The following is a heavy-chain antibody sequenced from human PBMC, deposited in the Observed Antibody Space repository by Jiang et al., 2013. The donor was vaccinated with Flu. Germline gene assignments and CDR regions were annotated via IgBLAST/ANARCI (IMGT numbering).Heavy chain of an antibody. J-gene: IGHJ4*02. CDR1: GFTFSSYA. D-gene: IGHD1-26*01. V-gene: IGHV3-30*04. Sequence: LVESGGGVVQPGRSLRLSCAASGFTFSSYAMHWVRQAPGKGLEWVAVISYDGSNKYYADSVKGRFTISRDNSKNTLYLQMNSLRAEDTAVYYCARARYSGSYYFDYWGQGTLVTVSS. CDR2: ISYDGSNK. CDR3: ARARYSGSYYFDY.